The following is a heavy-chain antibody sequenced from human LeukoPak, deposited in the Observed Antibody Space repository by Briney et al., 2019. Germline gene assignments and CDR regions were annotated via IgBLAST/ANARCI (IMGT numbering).Heavy chain of an antibody. Sequence: PGGSLRLSCAASGFTFDDYTMHWVRQGPGKGLEWVSLISWDGGSTYYADSVKGRFTISRDNSKNSLYLQMNSLKTEDTALYYCAKDIGSYGPFDYWGRGTLVTVSS. D-gene: IGHD5-18*01. V-gene: IGHV3-43*01. CDR2: ISWDGGST. CDR3: AKDIGSYGPFDY. CDR1: GFTFDDYT. J-gene: IGHJ4*02.